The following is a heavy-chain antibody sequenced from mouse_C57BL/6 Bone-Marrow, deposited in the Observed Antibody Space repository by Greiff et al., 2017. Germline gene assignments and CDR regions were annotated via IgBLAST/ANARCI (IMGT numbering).Heavy chain of an antibody. CDR3: ARGAY. CDR1: GYAFSSYW. V-gene: IGHV1-80*01. Sequence: VQLQQSGAELVKPGASVKISCKASGYAFSSYWMNWMKQRPGKSLEWIGQIYPGDGDTNYNGKFKGKATLTAAKSSSTAYMQLSSLTSDDSAVYFCARGAYWGQGTLVTVSA. J-gene: IGHJ3*01. CDR2: IYPGDGDT.